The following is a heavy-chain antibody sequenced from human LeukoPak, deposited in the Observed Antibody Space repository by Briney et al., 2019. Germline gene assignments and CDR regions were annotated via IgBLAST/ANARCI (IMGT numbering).Heavy chain of an antibody. V-gene: IGHV3-21*01. CDR3: AREAPGAFDI. J-gene: IGHJ3*02. CDR2: ISSSSSYI. Sequence: GGSLRLSCAASGFTFSSYSMNWVRQAPGKGLEWVSSISSSSSYIYYADSVKGRFTIPRDNAKNSLYLQMNSLRAEDTAVYYCAREAPGAFDIWGQGTMVTVSS. CDR1: GFTFSSYS.